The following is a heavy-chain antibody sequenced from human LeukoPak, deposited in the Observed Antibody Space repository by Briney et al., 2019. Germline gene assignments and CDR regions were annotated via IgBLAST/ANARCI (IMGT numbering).Heavy chain of an antibody. D-gene: IGHD3-16*01. J-gene: IGHJ4*02. V-gene: IGHV3-7*01. CDR2: IKEDGSEK. CDR3: VRDYVWWTSDPDY. CDR1: GFTFSNYW. Sequence: PGGSLRLSCVASGFTFSNYWMSWFRQTPRKELEWLGNIKEDGSEKYYLDSLKGRFTISRDNTHSSVFLQMNNLRAEDTAMYYCVRDYVWWTSDPDYWDQGTLVTVSS.